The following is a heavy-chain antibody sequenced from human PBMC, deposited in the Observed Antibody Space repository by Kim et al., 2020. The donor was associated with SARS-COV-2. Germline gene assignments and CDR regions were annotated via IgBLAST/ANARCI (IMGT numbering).Heavy chain of an antibody. V-gene: IGHV4-59*02. J-gene: IGHJ4*02. CDR2: IHYSGRT. D-gene: IGHD2-15*01. Sequence: SETLSLRCTVSGGSVTGDYLTWIRQSPGKGLEWIGYIHYSGRTKYNPSFSSRLAISGDTSKNHFSLKMTSVTAADTAVYYCARIPDITGWPFDSRGQGTLVTVSS. CDR3: ARIPDITGWPFDS. CDR1: GGSVTGDY.